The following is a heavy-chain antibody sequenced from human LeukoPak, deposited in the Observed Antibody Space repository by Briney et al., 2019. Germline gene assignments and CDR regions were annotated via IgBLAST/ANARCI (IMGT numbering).Heavy chain of an antibody. CDR1: GFTFSFYA. CDR3: AIIAVASFDY. J-gene: IGHJ4*02. Sequence: GGSLRLSCAASGFTFSFYAMTWVRQAPGKGLEWVSSISGSGDNTYYADSVKGRFTISRDNSKNTLYLQMNSLRAEDTAVYYCAIIAVASFDYWGQGTLVTVSS. CDR2: ISGSGDNT. V-gene: IGHV3-23*01. D-gene: IGHD6-19*01.